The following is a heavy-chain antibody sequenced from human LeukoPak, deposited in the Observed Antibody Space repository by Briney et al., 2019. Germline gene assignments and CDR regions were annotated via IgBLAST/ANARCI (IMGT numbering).Heavy chain of an antibody. CDR2: ISAYNGNT. J-gene: IGHJ5*02. CDR1: GYTFTSYG. CDR3: ARGPSVESWFDP. Sequence: GASVKVSCKASGYTFTSYGISWVRQAPGQGLEWMGWISAYNGNTNYAQKFQGRVTITTDESTSTAYMELSSLRSEDTAVYYCARGPSVESWFDPWGQGTLVTVSS. V-gene: IGHV1-18*01.